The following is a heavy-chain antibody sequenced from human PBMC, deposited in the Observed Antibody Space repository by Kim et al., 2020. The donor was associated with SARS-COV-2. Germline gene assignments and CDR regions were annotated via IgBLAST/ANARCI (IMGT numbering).Heavy chain of an antibody. D-gene: IGHD2-2*01. CDR1: GYTFTNYY. Sequence: ASVKVSCKASGYTFTNYYMHWVRQAPGQGLEWMGIINPTIGSTNSAQKFQGRVTMTWDTSTSTVYMDLSSLRSEDTAMYYCARGTDFDYWGQGTLVTVSS. V-gene: IGHV1-46*01. CDR3: ARGTDFDY. CDR2: INPTIGST. J-gene: IGHJ4*02.